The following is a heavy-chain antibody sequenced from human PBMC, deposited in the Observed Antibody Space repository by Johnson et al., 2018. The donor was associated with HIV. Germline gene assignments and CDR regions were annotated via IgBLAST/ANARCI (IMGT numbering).Heavy chain of an antibody. J-gene: IGHJ3*02. CDR1: GFTFSSYA. Sequence: QMQLVESGGGVVQPGRSLRLSCAASGFTFSSYAMHWVRQAPGKGLEWVAVISYDGSNKYYADSVKGRFTISRDNSKTTLYLQMRSLRGEDTAVYCCARVSIIYSSSAHAFDIWGQGTMVTVSS. CDR2: ISYDGSNK. V-gene: IGHV3-30-3*01. CDR3: ARVSIIYSSSAHAFDI. D-gene: IGHD6-6*01.